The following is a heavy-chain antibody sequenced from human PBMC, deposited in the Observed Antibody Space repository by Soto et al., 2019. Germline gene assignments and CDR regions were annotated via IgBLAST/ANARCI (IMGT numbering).Heavy chain of an antibody. CDR2: IYSGGST. CDR1: GFTVSSNY. D-gene: IGHD4-17*01. Sequence: GGSLRLSCAASGFTVSSNYMSWVRQAPGKGLEWVSVIYSGGSTYYADSVKGRFTISRDNSKNTPYLQMNSLRAEDTAVYYCARDRTTVTTDNYYYYYMDVWGKGTTVTVSS. V-gene: IGHV3-66*01. CDR3: ARDRTTVTTDNYYYYYMDV. J-gene: IGHJ6*03.